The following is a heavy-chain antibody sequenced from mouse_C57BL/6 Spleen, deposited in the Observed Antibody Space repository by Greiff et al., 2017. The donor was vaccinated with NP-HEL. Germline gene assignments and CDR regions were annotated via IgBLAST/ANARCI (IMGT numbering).Heavy chain of an antibody. CDR2: IYPSDSYT. Sequence: QVQLQQPGAELVKPGASVKLSCKASGYTFTSYWMQWVKQRPGQGLEWIGEIYPSDSYTNYNQKFKGKATMTVDTSSSTTYMQLSSLTSEDSAVYYFAGNHDGYDDAMDYWGQGTSVTVSS. CDR3: AGNHDGYDDAMDY. V-gene: IGHV1-50*01. J-gene: IGHJ4*01. D-gene: IGHD2-2*01. CDR1: GYTFTSYW.